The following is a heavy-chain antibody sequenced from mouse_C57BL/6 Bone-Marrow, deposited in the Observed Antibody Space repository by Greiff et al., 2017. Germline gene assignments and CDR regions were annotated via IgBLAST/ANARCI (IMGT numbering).Heavy chain of an antibody. J-gene: IGHJ1*03. Sequence: QVRLQQSGPGLVQPSQSLSITCTVSGFSLTSYGVHWVRQSPGKGLEWLGVIWSGGSTDYNAAFISRLSISKDNSKSQVFFKMNSLQADDTAIYYCARNYGSSYWYFDVWGTGTTVTVSS. CDR3: ARNYGSSYWYFDV. V-gene: IGHV2-2*01. CDR2: IWSGGST. D-gene: IGHD1-1*01. CDR1: GFSLTSYG.